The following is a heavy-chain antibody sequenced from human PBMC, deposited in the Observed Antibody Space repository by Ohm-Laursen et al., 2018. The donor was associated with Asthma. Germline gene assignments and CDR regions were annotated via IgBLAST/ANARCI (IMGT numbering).Heavy chain of an antibody. Sequence: SDTLSLTCAVSGGSISSSNWWSWVRQPPGKGLEWIGEIYHSGSTNYNPSLKSRVTISVDKSKNQFSLKLSSVTAADTAVYYCARLIGDYYYYGMDVWGQGTTVTVSS. CDR1: GGSISSSNW. V-gene: IGHV4-4*02. D-gene: IGHD3-16*02. J-gene: IGHJ6*02. CDR3: ARLIGDYYYYGMDV. CDR2: IYHSGST.